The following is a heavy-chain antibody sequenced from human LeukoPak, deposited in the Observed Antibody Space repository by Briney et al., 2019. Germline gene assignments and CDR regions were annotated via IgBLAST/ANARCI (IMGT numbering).Heavy chain of an antibody. CDR2: MNPNSGNT. CDR3: ARGRYYYDSSGYYYWVY. V-gene: IGHV1-8*03. J-gene: IGHJ4*02. D-gene: IGHD3-22*01. CDR1: GYTLTELS. Sequence: ASVKVSCKVSGYTLTELSMHWVRQAPGQGLEWMGWMNPNSGNTGYAQKFQGRVTITRNTSISTAYMELSSLRSEDTAVYYCARGRYYYDSSGYYYWVYWGQGTLVTVSS.